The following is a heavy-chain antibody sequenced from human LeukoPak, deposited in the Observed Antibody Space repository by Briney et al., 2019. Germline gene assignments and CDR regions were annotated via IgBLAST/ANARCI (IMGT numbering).Heavy chain of an antibody. CDR2: INPNSGGT. Sequence: ASVKVSCKASGYTFTGYYMHWVRQAPGQGLEWMGWINPNSGGTNYAQKFQGRVTMTRDTSISTAYMELSRLRSDDTAVYYCARSNTAMVRGNDYWGQGTLVTVSS. J-gene: IGHJ4*02. CDR3: ARSNTAMVRGNDY. CDR1: GYTFTGYY. V-gene: IGHV1-2*02. D-gene: IGHD5-18*01.